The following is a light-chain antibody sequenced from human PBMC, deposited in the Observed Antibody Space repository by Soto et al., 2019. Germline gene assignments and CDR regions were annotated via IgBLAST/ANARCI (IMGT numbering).Light chain of an antibody. Sequence: QSALTQPRSVSGSPGQSVTISCTGTSSDVGGYNYVSWYQQHPGKAPKLMISDVSKRPSGVPDRFSGSKSGNTPSLTISGLQAADEADYYCCSSAGTYTSVFGGGTKVTVL. V-gene: IGLV2-11*01. CDR2: DVS. J-gene: IGLJ3*02. CDR1: SSDVGGYNY. CDR3: CSSAGTYTSV.